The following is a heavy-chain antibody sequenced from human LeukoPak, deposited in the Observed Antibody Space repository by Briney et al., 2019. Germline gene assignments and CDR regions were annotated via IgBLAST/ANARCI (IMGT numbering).Heavy chain of an antibody. V-gene: IGHV3-23*01. Sequence: PGGSLRLSCAASGLTFSSYAMNWVRQASGKGLEWVSGITDNGRKTYYADSVKGRFSISRDNSKDTLYLQMSDLRAEDTAVYYCAKITVATTPNYWGQGTLVTASS. D-gene: IGHD3-10*01. CDR3: AKITVATTPNY. CDR1: GLTFSSYA. CDR2: ITDNGRKT. J-gene: IGHJ4*02.